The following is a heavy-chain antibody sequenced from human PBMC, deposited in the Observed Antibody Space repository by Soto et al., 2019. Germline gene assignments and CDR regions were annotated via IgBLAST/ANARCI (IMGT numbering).Heavy chain of an antibody. J-gene: IGHJ4*02. CDR1: GFSFSSYS. D-gene: IGHD6-19*01. CDR2: ISSGSDYI. CDR3: ARDSIGVAGDIDY. V-gene: IGHV3-21*01. Sequence: PGGSLRLSCAASGFSFSSYSMHWVRQAPGKGLEWVSCISSGSDYIYYTDSLKGRFTISRDNAQNSVYLQMHSLRAEDTAVYYCARDSIGVAGDIDYWGQGTLVTVSS.